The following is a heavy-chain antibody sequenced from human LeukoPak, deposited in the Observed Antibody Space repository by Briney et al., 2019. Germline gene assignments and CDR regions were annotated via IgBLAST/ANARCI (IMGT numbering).Heavy chain of an antibody. Sequence: TSATLSLTCTVSGGSITTSTFFWGWIRQPPGKGLGWIGTIYSDGSTYYNPSLKSRLTISIDTSRNQFSLKLSSVTAADTAVYYCARDRHSGGWYPFDYWGQGTLVTVSS. CDR1: GGSITTSTFF. CDR3: ARDRHSGGWYPFDY. J-gene: IGHJ4*02. D-gene: IGHD6-19*01. CDR2: IYSDGST. V-gene: IGHV4-39*07.